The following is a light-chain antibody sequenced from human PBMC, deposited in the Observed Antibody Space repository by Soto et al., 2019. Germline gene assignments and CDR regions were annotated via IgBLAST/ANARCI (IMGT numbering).Light chain of an antibody. J-gene: IGKJ1*01. CDR3: QHYNNWPPWT. Sequence: EIVMTQSPATLSVSPGERAPSSCRASQSVRRNLAWYQQKPGQAPRPLIYGASTRATGIPARFSGSGSGTEFTLTISSLQSEDFAIYYCQHYNNWPPWTFGQGTKVEIK. CDR2: GAS. CDR1: QSVRRN. V-gene: IGKV3-15*01.